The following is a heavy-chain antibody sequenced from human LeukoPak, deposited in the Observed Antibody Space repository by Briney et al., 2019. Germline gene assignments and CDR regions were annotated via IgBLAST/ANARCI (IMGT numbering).Heavy chain of an antibody. CDR2: IYYSGST. D-gene: IGHD2-21*02. J-gene: IGHJ2*01. CDR1: GGSISSYY. Sequence: SETLSLTCTVSGGSISSYYWSWIRQPPGKGLEWIGYIYYSGSTNYNPSLKSRVTISVDTSKNQFSLKLSSVTAADTAVYYCARHVSSMVVTAMSPNWYFDLWGRGTLVTVSS. CDR3: ARHVSSMVVTAMSPNWYFDL. V-gene: IGHV4-59*08.